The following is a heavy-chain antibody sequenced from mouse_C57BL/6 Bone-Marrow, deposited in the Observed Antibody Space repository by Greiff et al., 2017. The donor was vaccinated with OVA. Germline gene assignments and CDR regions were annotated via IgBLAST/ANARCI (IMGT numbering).Heavy chain of an antibody. D-gene: IGHD4-1*01. J-gene: IGHJ3*01. CDR1: GYTFTSYG. CDR2: INPRSGNT. CDR3: ARGYNWAWFAY. Sequence: QVQLQQSGAELARPGASVKLSCKASGYTFTSYGISWVKQSPGQGLEWIGEINPRSGNTYYNEKFKGKATLTADKSSSTAYMELRSLTSEDSAVYYCARGYNWAWFAYWGQGTLVTVSA. V-gene: IGHV1-81*01.